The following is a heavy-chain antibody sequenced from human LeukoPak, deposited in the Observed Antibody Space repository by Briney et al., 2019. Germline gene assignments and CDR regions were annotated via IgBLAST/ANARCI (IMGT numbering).Heavy chain of an antibody. CDR3: ACDSSGYYYGKYYYMDV. CDR2: IIPIFGTA. D-gene: IGHD3-22*01. CDR1: GYTFTNYH. J-gene: IGHJ6*03. V-gene: IGHV1-69*05. Sequence: SVKVSCKASGYTFTNYHLHWVRQAPGQGLEWMGGIIPIFGTANYAQKFQGRVTITTDESTSTAYMELSSLRSEDTAVYYCACDSSGYYYGKYYYMDVWGKGTTVTVSS.